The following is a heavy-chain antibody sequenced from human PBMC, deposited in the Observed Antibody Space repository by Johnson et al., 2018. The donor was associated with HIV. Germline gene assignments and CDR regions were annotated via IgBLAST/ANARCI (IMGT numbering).Heavy chain of an antibody. V-gene: IGHV3-30-3*01. CDR2: ISYDGSNK. CDR1: GFTFSSYA. Sequence: QVQLVESGGGVVQPGSSLRLSCAASGFTFSSYAVHWVRQAPGKGLEWVAVISYDGSNKYYADSVKGRFTISRDNSKNTLYLQMNSLRAEDTAVYYCAREMATIRGYAFDIWGQGTMVTVSS. D-gene: IGHD5-24*01. CDR3: AREMATIRGYAFDI. J-gene: IGHJ3*02.